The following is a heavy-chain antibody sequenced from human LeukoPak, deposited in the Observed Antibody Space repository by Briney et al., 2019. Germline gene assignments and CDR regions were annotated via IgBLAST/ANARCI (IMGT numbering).Heavy chain of an antibody. J-gene: IGHJ4*02. CDR3: ARGGIQVSGIDEIDY. CDR2: IGISDDT. Sequence: GGSLRLSCAASGFTLRSYDMHWVRQVTGKGLEWVSAIGISDDTYYQGSVKGRFTISRENAKNTLYLQMNSLTAGDTAVYYCARGGIQVSGIDEIDYWGQGTLVTVSS. V-gene: IGHV3-13*01. D-gene: IGHD6-19*01. CDR1: GFTLRSYD.